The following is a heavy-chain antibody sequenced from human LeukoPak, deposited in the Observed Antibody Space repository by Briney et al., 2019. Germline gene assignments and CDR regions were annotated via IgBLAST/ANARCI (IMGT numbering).Heavy chain of an antibody. CDR3: AREGAAVSGTMDY. Sequence: GGSLRLACAASGFTFSSYRMNWVRQAPGKGLQWVSSISTRSSHIYYTDSVKGRFTISRDNAKNSLYLQMTGLRVDDTAVYYCAREGAAVSGTMDYWGQGTLVTVSS. V-gene: IGHV3-21*06. J-gene: IGHJ4*02. CDR1: GFTFSSYR. CDR2: ISTRSSHI. D-gene: IGHD1-26*01.